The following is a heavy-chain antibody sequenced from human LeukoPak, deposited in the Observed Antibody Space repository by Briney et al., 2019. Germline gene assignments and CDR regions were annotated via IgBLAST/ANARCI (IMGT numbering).Heavy chain of an antibody. CDR2: INHSGST. CDR1: GGSFSGYY. Sequence: SETLSLTCAVYGGSFSGYYWSWIRQPPGKGLEWIGEINHSGSTNYNPSLKSRVTISVDTSKNQFSLKLSSVTAADTAVYYCAISSGWGFDHWGQGTLVTVSS. CDR3: AISSGWGFDH. J-gene: IGHJ4*02. V-gene: IGHV4-34*01. D-gene: IGHD6-19*01.